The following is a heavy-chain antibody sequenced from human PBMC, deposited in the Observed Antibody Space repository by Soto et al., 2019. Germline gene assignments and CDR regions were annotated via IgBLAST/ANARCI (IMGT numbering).Heavy chain of an antibody. CDR3: ARDSPITYYHYYGMDV. V-gene: IGHV3-43*01. J-gene: IGHJ6*02. Sequence: GGSLRLSCAASGFTFDDYTMHWVRQAPGKGLEWVSLISWDGGSTYYADSVKGRFTISRDNSKNSLYLQMNSLRTEDTALYYCARDSPITYYHYYGMDVWGQGTTVTGSS. CDR1: GFTFDDYT. CDR2: ISWDGGST. D-gene: IGHD1-20*01.